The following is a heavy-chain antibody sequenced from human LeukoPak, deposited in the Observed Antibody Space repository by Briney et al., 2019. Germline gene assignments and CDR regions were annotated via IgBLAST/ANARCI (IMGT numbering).Heavy chain of an antibody. V-gene: IGHV4-34*01. CDR3: ARESLVQPHDAFDI. CDR2: INHSGST. J-gene: IGHJ3*02. D-gene: IGHD1-14*01. Sequence: PSETLSLTCAVYGGSFSGYYRSWIRQPPGKGLEWIGEINHSGSTNDNPSLKSRVTISVDTSKNQFSLKLSSGTAADTAVYYCARESLVQPHDAFDIWGQGTMVTVSS. CDR1: GGSFSGYY.